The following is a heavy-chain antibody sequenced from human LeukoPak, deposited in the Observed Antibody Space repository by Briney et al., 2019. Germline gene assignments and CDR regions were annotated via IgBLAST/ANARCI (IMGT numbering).Heavy chain of an antibody. CDR3: ARDGGRTASGCRPHYFDY. V-gene: IGHV3-48*03. CDR2: ISMSGSVI. J-gene: IGHJ4*02. Sequence: GGSLRLSCAASGFTFSDYEMNWVRQAPGKGLEWVSYISMSGSVIHYADSVKGRFTISRDNAKNSLYLQMNSLRAVDTAVYYCARDGGRTASGCRPHYFDYWGQGALVIVSS. CDR1: GFTFSDYE. D-gene: IGHD3-16*01.